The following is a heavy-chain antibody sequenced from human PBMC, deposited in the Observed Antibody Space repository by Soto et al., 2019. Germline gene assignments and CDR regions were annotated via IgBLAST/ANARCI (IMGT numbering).Heavy chain of an antibody. J-gene: IGHJ4*02. CDR1: GGSLSGYS. CDR3: ARDYHDRSTYPLDS. V-gene: IGHV4-34*01. CDR2: INHRGTT. Sequence: SETLSLTCAVYGGSLSGYSWSWIRQPPGKGLEWIAKINHRGTTTYNPSLKSRVTISVNMSKNQFSLKLSSVTAADTAVYYCARDYHDRSTYPLDSWGQGTLVTVSS. D-gene: IGHD2-2*01.